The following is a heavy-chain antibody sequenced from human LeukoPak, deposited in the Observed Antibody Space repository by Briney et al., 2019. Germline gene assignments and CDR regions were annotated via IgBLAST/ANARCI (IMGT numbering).Heavy chain of an antibody. CDR3: ARGPADYYTLLTAYVPFGY. Sequence: PGRSLRLSCAASGLTFSSYGMHWVRQAPGKGLEWVALIWYDGGNKFYADSVRGRFTISRDNSKNTLYLQMNSLRAEDTAVYYCARGPADYYTLLTAYVPFGYWGQGTLVSVSS. CDR2: IWYDGGNK. V-gene: IGHV3-33*01. J-gene: IGHJ4*02. D-gene: IGHD3-9*01. CDR1: GLTFSSYG.